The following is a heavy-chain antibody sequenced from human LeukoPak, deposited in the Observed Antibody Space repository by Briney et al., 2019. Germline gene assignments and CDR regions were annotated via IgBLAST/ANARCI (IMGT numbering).Heavy chain of an antibody. CDR2: TYYRPKWYA. Sequence: SQSLSLTCAISGDSVSSNSASWNWLRQSPSRGLEWLGRTYYRPKWYADYAVSVKGRITITPHTSKNPVSLPLNSVTPDDTAIYYCARGGSGWTVSLFASWGQGTLVTVP. CDR3: ARGGSGWTVSLFAS. D-gene: IGHD6-25*01. J-gene: IGHJ4*02. V-gene: IGHV6-1*01. CDR1: GDSVSSNSAS.